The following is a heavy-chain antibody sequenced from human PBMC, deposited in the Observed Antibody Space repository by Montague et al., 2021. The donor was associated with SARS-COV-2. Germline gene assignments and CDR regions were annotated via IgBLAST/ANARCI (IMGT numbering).Heavy chain of an antibody. CDR2: IYYSGST. CDR3: AGTYYDFWSGFIHYYYMDV. D-gene: IGHD3-3*01. V-gene: IGHV4-59*01. J-gene: IGHJ6*03. Sequence: SETLSLTCTVSGGSISSYYWSWIRQPPGKGLEWIGYIYYSGSTNYNPSLKSRVTISVDTSKNQFSLKLSSVTAADTAVYYCAGTYYDFWSGFIHYYYMDVWGKGNTVTVSS. CDR1: GGSISSYY.